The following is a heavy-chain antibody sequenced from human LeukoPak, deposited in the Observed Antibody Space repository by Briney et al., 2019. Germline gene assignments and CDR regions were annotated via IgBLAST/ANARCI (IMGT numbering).Heavy chain of an antibody. V-gene: IGHV4-61*01. CDR3: ARSNKRYCNGGGRYSPHFNY. J-gene: IGHJ4*02. D-gene: IGHD2-15*01. Sequence: SETLSLTCTVSGVSISGSSYYWSWIRQPPGKGLEWTGEIYNSGSTNYNPSLRSRVSISVDTSKNQISLKLNSVTAADTAIYYCARSNKRYCNGGGRYSPHFNYWGQGTLVTVSS. CDR1: GVSISGSSYY. CDR2: IYNSGST.